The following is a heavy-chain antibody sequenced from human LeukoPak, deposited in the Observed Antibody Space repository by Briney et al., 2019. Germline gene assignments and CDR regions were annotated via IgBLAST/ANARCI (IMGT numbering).Heavy chain of an antibody. V-gene: IGHV4-59*01. J-gene: IGHJ6*03. CDR1: GGSISSYY. CDR3: ARVFQGSGSYFYYYYYMDV. CDR2: IYYSGST. D-gene: IGHD3-10*01. Sequence: SETLSLTCTVSGGSISSYYWSWIRQPPGKGLEWIGYIYYSGSTNYNPSLKSRVTISVDTSKNQFSLKLSSVTAADTAVYYCARVFQGSGSYFYYYYYMDVWGKGTTVTVSS.